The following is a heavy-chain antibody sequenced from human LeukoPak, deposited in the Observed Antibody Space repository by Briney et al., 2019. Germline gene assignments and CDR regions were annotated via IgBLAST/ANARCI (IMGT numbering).Heavy chain of an antibody. D-gene: IGHD1-1*01. J-gene: IGHJ4*02. CDR3: ARGRNDKD. V-gene: IGHV3-53*01. CDR2: IYSGGGT. Sequence: GGSLRLSCAASGFIVSSNYMSWVRQAPGRGLEWVSFIYSGGGTYHADSVKGRFTISRDNSKNTLYLQMNSLRVEDTAVYYCARGRNDKDWGQGTLVTVSS. CDR1: GFIVSSNY.